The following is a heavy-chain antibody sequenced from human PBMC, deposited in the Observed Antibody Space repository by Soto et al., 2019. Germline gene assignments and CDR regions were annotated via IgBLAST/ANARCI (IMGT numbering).Heavy chain of an antibody. CDR2: IIPIFGTA. CDR1: GGTFSSYT. V-gene: IGHV1-69*01. J-gene: IGHJ6*02. Sequence: QVQLVQSGAEVQKPGSSVKVSCRAYGGTFSSYTISWVRQAPGQGLEWMRGIIPIFGTANYAQKFQGRVTITADESTSTAYMELSSLRSEDTAVYHCARGRYFDWLVSPVGYYGMDVWGQGTTVTVSS. D-gene: IGHD3-9*01. CDR3: ARGRYFDWLVSPVGYYGMDV.